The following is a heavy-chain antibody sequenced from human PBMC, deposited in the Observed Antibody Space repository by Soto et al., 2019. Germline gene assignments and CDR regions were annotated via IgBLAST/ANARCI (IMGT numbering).Heavy chain of an antibody. CDR2: VHHSWGS. V-gene: IGHV4-59*08. J-gene: IGHJ6*02. CDR1: GGSISSYY. D-gene: IGHD3-10*01. Sequence: QVQLQESGPGLVKPSETLSLSCTVSGGSISSYYWSWFRQSPGKRMEWIGYVHHSWGSSYNPSLQSRVALSLDTSKSHFSLQVTSVTATDAAVYYCARQGFGPLHGLVDVWGQGTTVTVSS. CDR3: ARQGFGPLHGLVDV.